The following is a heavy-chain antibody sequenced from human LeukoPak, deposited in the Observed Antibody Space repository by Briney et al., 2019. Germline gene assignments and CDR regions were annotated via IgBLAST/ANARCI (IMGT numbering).Heavy chain of an antibody. D-gene: IGHD3-22*01. CDR1: GFTFDDYG. J-gene: IGHJ3*02. CDR2: IDWSGRST. V-gene: IGHV3-20*04. Sequence: GGSLRLSCAASGFTFDDYGMSWVRQAPGKGLEWVSGIDWSGRSTGYADSVKGRFTISRGNAKNSLYLQMISLRAEDTAFYFCTKDRSGYYDGSFDIWGQGTTVTVSS. CDR3: TKDRSGYYDGSFDI.